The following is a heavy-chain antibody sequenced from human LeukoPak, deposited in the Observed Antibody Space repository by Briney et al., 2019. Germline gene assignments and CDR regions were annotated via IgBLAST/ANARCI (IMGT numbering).Heavy chain of an antibody. CDR1: GFTVSSNY. D-gene: IGHD4-17*01. CDR2: IYSGGST. V-gene: IGHV3-66*01. Sequence: GGSLRLSCAASGFTVSSNYMSWVRQAPGKGLEWVSVIYSGGSTYYADSVKGRFTISRDNSKNTLYLQMNSLGAEDTAVYYCASIDYGDYDFDYWGQGTLVTVSS. J-gene: IGHJ4*02. CDR3: ASIDYGDYDFDY.